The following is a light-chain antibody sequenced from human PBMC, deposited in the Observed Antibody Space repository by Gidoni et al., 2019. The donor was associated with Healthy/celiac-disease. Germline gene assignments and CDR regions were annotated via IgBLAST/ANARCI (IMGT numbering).Light chain of an antibody. CDR1: QSLVYSDGNTY. J-gene: IGKJ3*01. CDR3: MQGTHWPFT. CDR2: KVS. Sequence: DVVMTQSPLSLPVTLGQPASISCRSSQSLVYSDGNTYMNWFQQRPGQSPRRLIYKVSNRDSGVPDRFSGRGSGTDFTLKISRVEAEDVGVYYCMQGTHWPFTFGPGTKVDIK. V-gene: IGKV2-30*01.